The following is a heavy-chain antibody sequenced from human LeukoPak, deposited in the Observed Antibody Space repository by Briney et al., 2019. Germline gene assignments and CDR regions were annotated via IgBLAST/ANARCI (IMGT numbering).Heavy chain of an antibody. Sequence: SETLSLTCTVSGGSISSGGYYWSWIRQPPGKGLEWIGYIYHSGSTYYNPSLKSRVTISVDRSKNQFSLKLSSVTAADAAVYYCARQSFAPFQVGPETPIESWGQGTLVTVSS. CDR3: ARQSFAPFQVGPETPIES. CDR2: IYHSGST. D-gene: IGHD1-26*01. J-gene: IGHJ4*02. CDR1: GGSISSGGYY. V-gene: IGHV4-30-2*01.